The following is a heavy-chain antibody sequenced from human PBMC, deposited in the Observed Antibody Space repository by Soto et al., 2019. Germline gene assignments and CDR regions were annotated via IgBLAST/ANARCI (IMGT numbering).Heavy chain of an antibody. J-gene: IGHJ5*02. CDR2: ISAYNGNT. CDR1: GYTFTSYG. Sequence: QVQLVQSGAEVKKPGASVKVSCKASGYTFTSYGISWVRQAPGQGLEWMGWISAYNGNTNYAQKLQGRVTMTTDTXKGKDNMELRSLRSDDTAVYYCAMGGYSYRGSWFDPWGQGTLVTVSS. D-gene: IGHD5-18*01. V-gene: IGHV1-18*01. CDR3: AMGGYSYRGSWFDP.